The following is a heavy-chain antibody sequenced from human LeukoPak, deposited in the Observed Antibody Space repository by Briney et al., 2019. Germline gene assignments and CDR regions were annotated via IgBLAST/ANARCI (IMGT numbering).Heavy chain of an antibody. Sequence: ASVKVSCKASGYTFTGYYMHLVRLAPGPGHEWMGWINPNSGGTNYAQKFQGRVTMTRDTSISTAYMELSRLRADDTAVYYCARDDDYDSSGYYAYYMDVWGKGTTVTVSS. CDR2: INPNSGGT. CDR3: ARDDDYDSSGYYAYYMDV. CDR1: GYTFTGYY. D-gene: IGHD3-22*01. J-gene: IGHJ6*03. V-gene: IGHV1-2*02.